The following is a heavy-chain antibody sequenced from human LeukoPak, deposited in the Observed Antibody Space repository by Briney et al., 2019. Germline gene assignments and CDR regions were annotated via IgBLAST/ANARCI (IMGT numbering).Heavy chain of an antibody. CDR1: GFTFSDYY. D-gene: IGHD1-26*01. Sequence: KPGGSLRLSCAASGFTFSDYYMSWIRQAPGKGLEWVSYVSSSGSTIYYADSVKGRFTISRDNAKNTLYLQMNSLRAEDTAVYYCARDHTLGSYFDYWGQGALVTVSS. V-gene: IGHV3-11*04. CDR2: VSSSGSTI. J-gene: IGHJ4*02. CDR3: ARDHTLGSYFDY.